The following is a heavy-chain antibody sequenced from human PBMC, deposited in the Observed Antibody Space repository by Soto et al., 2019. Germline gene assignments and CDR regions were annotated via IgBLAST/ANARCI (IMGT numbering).Heavy chain of an antibody. Sequence: QVQLVQSGTEVKKPGASVKVSCKASGYTFTSYAISWVRQAPGQGLEWMGWINPYNGNTNYAQKLQGRVTMTTDTSTSSAYMEPRSLRSDDTAVYYCARDTAMALPDAWGQGTLVTVSS. D-gene: IGHD5-18*01. V-gene: IGHV1-18*01. CDR3: ARDTAMALPDA. J-gene: IGHJ4*02. CDR2: INPYNGNT. CDR1: GYTFTSYA.